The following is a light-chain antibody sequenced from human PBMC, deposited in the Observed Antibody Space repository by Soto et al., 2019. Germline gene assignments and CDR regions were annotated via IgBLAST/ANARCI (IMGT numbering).Light chain of an antibody. J-gene: IGKJ2*03. Sequence: ESVLTQSPGTLSLSPGDRVTLSCRASQSVSTEYFSWYQQKPGQAPRLLIYATSSRAVGIPDRFSGSGSGTHFTLTISRLEPEDFAMYYCQQYGDYNSPRYSFGQGTRLEI. CDR3: QQYGDYNSPRYS. V-gene: IGKV3-20*01. CDR2: ATS. CDR1: QSVSTEY.